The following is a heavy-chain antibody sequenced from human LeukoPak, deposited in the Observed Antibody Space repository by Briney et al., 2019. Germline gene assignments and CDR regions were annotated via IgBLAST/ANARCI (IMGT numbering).Heavy chain of an antibody. CDR3: AREGTYYYGSGSYYNLLYDY. Sequence: ASVKVSCKASGYTFTGYYMHWVRQAPGQGLEWMGWINPNSGGTNYAQKFQGRVTMARDTSISTAYMELSRLRSDDTAVYYCAREGTYYYGSGSYYNLLYDYWGQGTLVTVSS. CDR2: INPNSGGT. D-gene: IGHD3-10*01. CDR1: GYTFTGYY. V-gene: IGHV1-2*02. J-gene: IGHJ4*02.